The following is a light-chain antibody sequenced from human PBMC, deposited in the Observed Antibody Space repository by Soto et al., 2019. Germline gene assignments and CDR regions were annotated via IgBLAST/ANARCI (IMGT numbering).Light chain of an antibody. CDR2: EVS. CDR1: SSDVGAYDY. Sequence: QSALTQPPSASGSPGQSVTISCTGTSSDVGAYDYVSWYQQHPGKAPKLMIYEVSQRPSGVPDRFSGSKSGTSASLAITGLQPEDEADYYCQSYDGGLSVSKVFGGGTKLTVL. V-gene: IGLV2-8*01. J-gene: IGLJ2*01. CDR3: QSYDGGLSVSKV.